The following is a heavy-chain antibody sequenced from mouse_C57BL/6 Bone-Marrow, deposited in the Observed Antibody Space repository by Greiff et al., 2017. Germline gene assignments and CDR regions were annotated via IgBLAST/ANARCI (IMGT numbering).Heavy chain of an antibody. CDR1: GYTFTEYT. CDR3: ARHEETAQATRAWFAY. CDR2: FYPGSGSI. D-gene: IGHD3-2*02. Sequence: QVQLKESGAELVKPGASVKLSCKASGYTFTEYTIHWVKQRSGQGLEWIGWFYPGSGSIKYNEKFKDKATLTADKSSSTVYMELSRLTSEDSAVYFCARHEETAQATRAWFAYWGQGTLVTVSA. V-gene: IGHV1-62-2*01. J-gene: IGHJ3*01.